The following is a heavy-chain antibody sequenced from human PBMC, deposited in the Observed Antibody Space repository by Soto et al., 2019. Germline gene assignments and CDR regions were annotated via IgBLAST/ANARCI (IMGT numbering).Heavy chain of an antibody. CDR2: IYYSGST. CDR1: GDSFRSSDYY. J-gene: IGHJ4*02. V-gene: IGHV4-61*08. Sequence: TCAVSGDSFRSSDYYWSWIRQPPGKGLEWIGYIYYSGSTNYNPSLKSRVTISVDTSKNQFSLKLSSVTAADTAVYYCARDFQDYDSSWGDYYFDYWGQGTLVTVSS. D-gene: IGHD3-22*01. CDR3: ARDFQDYDSSWGDYYFDY.